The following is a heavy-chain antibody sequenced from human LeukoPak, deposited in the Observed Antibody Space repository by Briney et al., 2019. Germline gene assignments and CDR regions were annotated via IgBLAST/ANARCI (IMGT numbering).Heavy chain of an antibody. J-gene: IGHJ4*02. CDR3: ARDAMGYMDY. D-gene: IGHD2-2*02. CDR1: GFTFSDYY. CDR2: ISSSGSTI. V-gene: IGHV3-11*01. Sequence: PGRSLRLSCAASGFTFSDYYMSWLCQAPGKGLEWVLYISSSGSTIYYADSVKGRFTISRDNAKNSLYLQMNSLRAEDTAVYYCARDAMGYMDYWGQGTLVTVSS.